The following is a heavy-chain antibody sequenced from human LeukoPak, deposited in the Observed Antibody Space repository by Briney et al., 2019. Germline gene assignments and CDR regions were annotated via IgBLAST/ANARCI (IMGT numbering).Heavy chain of an antibody. V-gene: IGHV1-18*01. CDR3: ARDRQNYGSSWFDP. D-gene: IGHD1-7*01. CDR2: TSAYNGNT. Sequence: ASVKVSCKASGYTFTSYGISWVRQAPGQGLEWMGWTSAYNGNTNYAQKLQGRVTMTTDTSTSTAYMELRSLRSDDTAVYYCARDRQNYGSSWFDPWGQGTLVTVSS. J-gene: IGHJ5*02. CDR1: GYTFTSYG.